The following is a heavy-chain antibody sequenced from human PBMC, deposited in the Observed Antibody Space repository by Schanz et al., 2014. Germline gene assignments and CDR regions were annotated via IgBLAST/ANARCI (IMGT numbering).Heavy chain of an antibody. CDR1: GFTFSSYG. CDR3: AKAADWPVTRFDP. Sequence: VQLVESGGGLVQPGRSLRLSCAASGFTFSSYGMHWVRQAPGKGLEYVSAISHDGYSTYYADSVKGRFTISRDNSKNTLYLQMKSLRAEDTAVYYCAKAADWPVTRFDPWGQGTLVNGSA. CDR2: ISHDGYST. J-gene: IGHJ5*02. D-gene: IGHD3-9*01. V-gene: IGHV3-64*04.